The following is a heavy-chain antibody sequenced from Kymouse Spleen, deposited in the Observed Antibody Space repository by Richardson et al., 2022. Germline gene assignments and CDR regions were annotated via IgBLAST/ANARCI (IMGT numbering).Heavy chain of an antibody. Sequence: QVQLQQWGAGLLKPSETLSLTCAVYGGSFSGYYWSWIRQPPGKGLEWIGEINHSGSTNYNPSLKSRVTISVDTSKNQFSLKLSSVTAADTAVYYCARVNWNYYGMDVWGQGTTVTVSS. V-gene: IGHV4-34*01. J-gene: IGHJ6*02. D-gene: IGHD1-20*01,IGHD1-7*01. CDR1: GGSFSGYY. CDR3: ARVNWNYYGMDV. CDR2: INHSGST.